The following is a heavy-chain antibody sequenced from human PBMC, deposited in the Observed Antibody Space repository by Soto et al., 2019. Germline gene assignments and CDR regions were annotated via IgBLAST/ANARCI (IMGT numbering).Heavy chain of an antibody. Sequence: PGESLKISCKGSGYSFASYWIGWVRQMPGKGLEWMGIIYPGDSDTRYSPSFQGQVTISADKSISTAYLQWSSLKASDTAMYYCARHVSHDYGDYYPFIQHPFDPWGQGTLVTVSS. J-gene: IGHJ5*02. D-gene: IGHD4-17*01. CDR2: IYPGDSDT. CDR1: GYSFASYW. V-gene: IGHV5-51*01. CDR3: ARHVSHDYGDYYPFIQHPFDP.